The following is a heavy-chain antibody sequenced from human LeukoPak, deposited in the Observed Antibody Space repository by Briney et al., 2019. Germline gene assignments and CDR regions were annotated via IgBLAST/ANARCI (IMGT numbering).Heavy chain of an antibody. CDR3: ARDACSSTSCSRRGYYFDY. CDR1: GGSFSGYY. CDR2: INHSGST. Sequence: SETLSLTCAVYGGSFSGYYWSWIRQPPGKGLEWIGEINHSGSTNYNPSLKSRVTISVDTSKNQFSLKLSSVTAADTAVYYCARDACSSTSCSRRGYYFDYWGQGTLVTVSS. J-gene: IGHJ4*02. V-gene: IGHV4-34*01. D-gene: IGHD2-2*01.